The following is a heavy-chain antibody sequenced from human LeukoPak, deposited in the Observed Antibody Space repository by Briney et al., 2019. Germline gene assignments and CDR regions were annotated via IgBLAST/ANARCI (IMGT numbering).Heavy chain of an antibody. D-gene: IGHD4-17*01. V-gene: IGHV3-21*01. CDR1: GFIFSSHG. CDR3: AREGGDYSRYYYYYYMDV. CDR2: ISPSGDIT. J-gene: IGHJ6*03. Sequence: GGSLRLSCAASGFIFSSHGMNWVRQAPGKGLEWVSGISPSGDITYYADSVKGRFTIYRDNAKNSLYLQMNSLRAEDTAVYYCAREGGDYSRYYYYYYMDVWGKGTTVTVSS.